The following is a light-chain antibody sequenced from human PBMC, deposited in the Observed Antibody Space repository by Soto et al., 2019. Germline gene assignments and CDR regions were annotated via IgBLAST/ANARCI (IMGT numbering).Light chain of an antibody. CDR3: SSFAYSNTWV. V-gene: IGLV2-8*01. Sequence: QSALTQPPSASGSPGQSVTISCTGTSSDVGAYNYVSWYQQHAGKAPKLVIYEVTKRPSGVPDRFTGSKSANTASLTVSGLQAEAEADYYCSSFAYSNTWVFGGGTKLTVL. J-gene: IGLJ3*02. CDR2: EVT. CDR1: SSDVGAYNY.